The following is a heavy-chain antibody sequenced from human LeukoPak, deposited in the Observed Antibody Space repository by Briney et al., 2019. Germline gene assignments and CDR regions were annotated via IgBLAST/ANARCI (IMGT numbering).Heavy chain of an antibody. V-gene: IGHV3-66*01. CDR2: IYSGGST. CDR1: GFTVSSNY. J-gene: IGHJ4*02. Sequence: GGSLRLSCAASGFTVSSNYMSWVRQAPGKGLEWVSVIYSGGSTYYADSVKGRFTISRDNSKNTLYLQMNSLRAEDTAVYYCARDQGMATIFDYWGQGTLVTVSS. CDR3: ARDQGMATIFDY. D-gene: IGHD5-24*01.